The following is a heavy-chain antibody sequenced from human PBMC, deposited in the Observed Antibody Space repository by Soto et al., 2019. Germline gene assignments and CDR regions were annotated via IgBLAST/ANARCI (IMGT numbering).Heavy chain of an antibody. Sequence: APVKVSRKASGFSFPTFPIHWVRQAPGQRPEWLGWFNAANGDTKYSPICQDRVTITGDTSARTAFMELSSLRSEDTAVYYCATVQFYGVDVWGPGTTVTVSS. CDR3: ATVQFYGVDV. CDR1: GFSFPTFP. J-gene: IGHJ6*02. CDR2: FNAANGDT. V-gene: IGHV1-3*01. D-gene: IGHD3-10*02.